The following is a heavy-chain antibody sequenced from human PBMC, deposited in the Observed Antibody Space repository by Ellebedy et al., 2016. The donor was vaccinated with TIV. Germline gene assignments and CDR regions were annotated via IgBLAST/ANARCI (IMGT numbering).Heavy chain of an antibody. Sequence: GESLKISCAASGFTFSSYSMNWVRQAPGKGLEWVSSISSSSSYIYYADSVKGRFTISRDNAKNSLYLQMNSLRAEDTAVYYCARPVGGDLDAFDIWGQGTMVTVSS. V-gene: IGHV3-21*01. CDR3: ARPVGGDLDAFDI. J-gene: IGHJ3*02. CDR2: ISSSSSYI. CDR1: GFTFSSYS. D-gene: IGHD3-10*01.